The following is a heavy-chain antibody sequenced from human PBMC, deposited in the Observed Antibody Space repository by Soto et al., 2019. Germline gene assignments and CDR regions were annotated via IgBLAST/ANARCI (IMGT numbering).Heavy chain of an antibody. CDR1: RYTFSTYA. Sequence: QVQVVQSGAEVKKPGASVKVSCKASRYTFSTYAMHWVRQAPGQSLEWMGWINGGTGQTRYSQRFQDRVTITRDTAANTAYMELTSLTSDDTAVYYCARGKGMEENYDYFGLDIWGQGTTVSVSS. CDR2: INGGTGQT. CDR3: ARGKGMEENYDYFGLDI. D-gene: IGHD1-1*01. V-gene: IGHV1-3*01. J-gene: IGHJ6*02.